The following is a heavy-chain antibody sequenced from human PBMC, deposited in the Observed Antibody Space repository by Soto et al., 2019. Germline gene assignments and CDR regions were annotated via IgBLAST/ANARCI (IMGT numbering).Heavy chain of an antibody. J-gene: IGHJ4*02. D-gene: IGHD1-26*01. Sequence: EVQLVESGGGLVQPGGSLRLSCAAFEFTFSNFWMTWVRQAPGKGLEWVANIKEDGSEKYYVDSVKGRFTISRDSAKNSLYLQMDSLRAEDTAVYYCARLRKGGYCDHWGQGSLVTVST. CDR2: IKEDGSEK. CDR1: EFTFSNFW. CDR3: ARLRKGGYCDH. V-gene: IGHV3-7*03.